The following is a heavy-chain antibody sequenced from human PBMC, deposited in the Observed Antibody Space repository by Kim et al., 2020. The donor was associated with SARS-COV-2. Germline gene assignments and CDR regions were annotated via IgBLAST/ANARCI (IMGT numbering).Heavy chain of an antibody. CDR1: GFTFSSHW. Sequence: GGSLRLSCAASGFTFSSHWMHWVRQAPGKGLVWVSRINSDGTTTSYGDSVKGRFNISRDNAKNTLYLQMNSLRAEDTAVYYCARRQFTSGWYYFDYWGQG. D-gene: IGHD6-19*01. CDR2: INSDGTTT. J-gene: IGHJ4*02. CDR3: ARRQFTSGWYYFDY. V-gene: IGHV3-74*01.